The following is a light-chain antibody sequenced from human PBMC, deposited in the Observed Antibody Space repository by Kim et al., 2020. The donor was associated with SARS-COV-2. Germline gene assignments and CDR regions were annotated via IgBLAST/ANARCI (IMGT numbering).Light chain of an antibody. CDR3: HVWDGTADQGV. Sequence: PGKTATIPCGGNNIGSKSVHWYQQKPGQAPVLAIYYDSDRPSGIPERFSCSNSDNAAALTIARVEAGDEADYYCHVWDGTADQGVFGEGTQLTVL. J-gene: IGLJ3*02. V-gene: IGLV3-21*04. CDR1: NIGSKS. CDR2: YDS.